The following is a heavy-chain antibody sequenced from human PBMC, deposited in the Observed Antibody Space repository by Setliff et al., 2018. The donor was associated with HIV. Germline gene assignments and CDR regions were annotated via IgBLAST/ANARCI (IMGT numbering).Heavy chain of an antibody. J-gene: IGHJ4*02. Sequence: GSLRLSCAASGFTFTNYWMAWIRQAPGRGLEWAAIISNDGGREYYVDSVKGRFTISRDNAKNSLYLQMNSLRAEDMALYYCAKGRYSSSWYYFDYWGQGTLVTVSS. CDR2: ISNDGGRE. CDR1: GFTFTNYW. V-gene: IGHV3-7*03. CDR3: AKGRYSSSWYYFDY. D-gene: IGHD6-13*01.